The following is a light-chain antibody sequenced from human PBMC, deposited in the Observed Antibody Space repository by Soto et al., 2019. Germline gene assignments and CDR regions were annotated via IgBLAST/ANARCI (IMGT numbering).Light chain of an antibody. V-gene: IGLV2-14*01. CDR3: SSYTTNSTLV. CDR1: SSDVGAYNY. J-gene: IGLJ1*01. Sequence: QSALTQPASVSGSLGQSITISCTGTSSDVGAYNYVSWYQQHPGKAPKFMIYEVSNRPSGISNRFSGSRSGNTASLTISGLQAEDEADYYCSSYTTNSTLVFGTGTKLTVL. CDR2: EVS.